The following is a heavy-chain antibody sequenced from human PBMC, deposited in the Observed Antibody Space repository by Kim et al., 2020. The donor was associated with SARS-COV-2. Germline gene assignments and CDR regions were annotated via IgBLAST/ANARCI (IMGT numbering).Heavy chain of an antibody. Sequence: SETLSLTCAVSGGSISSSNWWSWVRQPPGKGLEWIGEIYHSGSTNYNPSLKSRVTISVDKSKNQFSLKLSSVTAADTAVYYCATAILRGGIQLWLEYWGQGTLVTVSS. CDR3: ATAILRGGIQLWLEY. CDR1: GGSISSSNW. D-gene: IGHD5-18*01. J-gene: IGHJ4*02. CDR2: IYHSGST. V-gene: IGHV4-4*02.